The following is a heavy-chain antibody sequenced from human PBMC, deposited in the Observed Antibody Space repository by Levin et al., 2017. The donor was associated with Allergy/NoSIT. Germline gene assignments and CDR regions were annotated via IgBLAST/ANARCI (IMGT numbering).Heavy chain of an antibody. Sequence: ASVKVSCKASGYTFTGYYMHWVRQAPGQGLEWMGWINPHSGGTNYAQKFQGRVTMTRDTSISTAFMELSRLRSDDTAVYYCARVVSSGYYSPWREFDFWGQGTLVTVSS. CDR2: INPHSGGT. D-gene: IGHD3-22*01. V-gene: IGHV1-2*02. CDR3: ARVVSSGYYSPWREFDF. J-gene: IGHJ4*02. CDR1: GYTFTGYY.